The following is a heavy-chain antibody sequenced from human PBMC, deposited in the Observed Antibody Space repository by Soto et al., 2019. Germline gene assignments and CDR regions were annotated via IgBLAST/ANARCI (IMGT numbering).Heavy chain of an antibody. J-gene: IGHJ4*02. D-gene: IGHD3-22*01. Sequence: SETLSLTCTVSGGSISSSSYYRGWIRQPPGKGLEWIGSIYYRGSTYYNPSLKSRVTISVEASKNQFSLKLSSVTAADTAVYYCARHCFVSKTMIVVARTRAYFDYWGQGTLVTVSS. V-gene: IGHV4-39*01. CDR1: GGSISSSSYY. CDR3: ARHCFVSKTMIVVARTRAYFDY. CDR2: IYYRGST.